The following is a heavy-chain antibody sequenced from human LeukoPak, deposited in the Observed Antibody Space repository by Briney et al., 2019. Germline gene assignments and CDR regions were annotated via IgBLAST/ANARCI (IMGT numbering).Heavy chain of an antibody. V-gene: IGHV1-2*02. CDR2: SKPKSGGT. Sequence: ASVKVSCKASGYTFTDYYMHWVRQAPGQGLEWMGWSKPKSGGTHYAQKFQGRVSMTRDTSISTAYMELSRLTSDETAVDHGPRATGFDYWGQGTLVTVFS. J-gene: IGHJ4*02. D-gene: IGHD1-1*01. CDR1: GYTFTDYY. CDR3: PRATGFDY.